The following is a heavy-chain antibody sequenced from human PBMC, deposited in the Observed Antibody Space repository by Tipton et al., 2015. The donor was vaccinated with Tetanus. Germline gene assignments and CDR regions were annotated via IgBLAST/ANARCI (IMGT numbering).Heavy chain of an antibody. CDR3: ARRRYTWNRGGFDL. CDR1: GGSFTDCY. CDR2: VNHSGTT. J-gene: IGHJ3*01. V-gene: IGHV4-34*01. D-gene: IGHD1-20*01. Sequence: TLSLTCAVSGGSFTDCYWGWVRQPPGKGLEWIGEVNHSGTTYYNASLKSRLTMSVDTSEQHFSLNLNSGTASDTAMYYCARRRYTWNRGGFDLWGQGTMVTVSS.